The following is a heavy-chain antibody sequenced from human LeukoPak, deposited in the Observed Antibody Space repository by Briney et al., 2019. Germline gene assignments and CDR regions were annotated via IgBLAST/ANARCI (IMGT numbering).Heavy chain of an antibody. V-gene: IGHV3-7*03. CDR3: ARDGSRGYGGPSDY. J-gene: IGHJ4*02. CDR1: GFTFSSHW. CDR2: IKSDGSQQ. Sequence: GGSLRLSCAASGFTFSSHWMNWLRQAPGRGLEWVANIKSDGSQQYYVDSVKGRFTISRDNAKNSLYLQMNSLRTEDTAVYFCARDGSRGYGGPSDYRGQGTLVTVSS. D-gene: IGHD2-15*01.